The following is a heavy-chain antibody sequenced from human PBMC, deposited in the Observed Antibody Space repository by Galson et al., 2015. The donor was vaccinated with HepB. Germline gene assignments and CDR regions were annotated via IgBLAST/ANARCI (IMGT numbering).Heavy chain of an antibody. CDR3: ALYGSGSFRRPFDY. CDR1: GGSLSSHA. CDR2: IIPIFAAT. Sequence: SVKVSCKASGGSLSSHASAWARQAPGQGLEWMGGIIPIFAATYYAQKFQGRVTISADESTNIAYMELSGLTSEDTAVYYCALYGSGSFRRPFDYWGQGTLVSVSS. V-gene: IGHV1-69*13. J-gene: IGHJ4*02. D-gene: IGHD3-16*02.